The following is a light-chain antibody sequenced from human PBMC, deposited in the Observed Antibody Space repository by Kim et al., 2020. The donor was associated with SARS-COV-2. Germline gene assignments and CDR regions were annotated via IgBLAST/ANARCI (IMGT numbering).Light chain of an antibody. Sequence: SPGEIATLSCRASHSISGNYLAWYQQKYGQAPRLLIFGASSWAPGVPDRFSGSGSGTDFTLTINELEPEDFAVYYCQQYGTSPYTFGQGTKVDIK. CDR1: HSISGNY. CDR2: GAS. J-gene: IGKJ2*01. CDR3: QQYGTSPYT. V-gene: IGKV3-20*01.